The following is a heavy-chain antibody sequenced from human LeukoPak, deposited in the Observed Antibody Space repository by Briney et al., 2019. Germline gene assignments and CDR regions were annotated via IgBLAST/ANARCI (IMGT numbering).Heavy chain of an antibody. D-gene: IGHD1-26*01. CDR3: ARAAGGSKAFDV. V-gene: IGHV4-28*05. CDR1: GYSISNSNW. J-gene: IGHJ3*01. CDR2: ISYNGIV. Sequence: SDTLSLTCAVSGYSISNSNWWGWIRQPPGKGLEWIGYISYNGIVYSNPSLKSRVTVSRDTSKNQVSLKLSSVTAVDTAVYYCARAAGGSKAFDVWGQGTMVTVSS.